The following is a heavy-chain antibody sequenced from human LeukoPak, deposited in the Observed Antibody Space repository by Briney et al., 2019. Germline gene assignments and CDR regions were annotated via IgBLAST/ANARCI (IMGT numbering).Heavy chain of an antibody. V-gene: IGHV1-8*02. Sequence: ASVKVSCKASGYTFTSYGINWVRQATGQGLEWMGWMNTNSGNTDFAQKFQGRVTMTRNTSISTAYMELSSLRSEDTAVYYCARAPRVLSRYYYYYYMDVWGKGTTVTISS. CDR1: GYTFTSYG. D-gene: IGHD3-16*01. CDR2: MNTNSGNT. J-gene: IGHJ6*03. CDR3: ARAPRVLSRYYYYYYMDV.